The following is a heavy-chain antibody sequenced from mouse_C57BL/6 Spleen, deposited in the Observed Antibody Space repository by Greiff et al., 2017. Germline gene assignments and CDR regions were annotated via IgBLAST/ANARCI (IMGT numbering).Heavy chain of an antibody. D-gene: IGHD4-1*01. V-gene: IGHV1-19*01. CDR2: INPYYGGT. Sequence: EVQLQQSGPVLVKPGASVKMSCKASGYTFTDYYMNWVKQSHGKSLEWIGVINPYYGGTSYNQKFKGKATLTVDKSSSTAYMELNSLTSEDSAVYYCARSGTDYAMDYWGQGTSVTVSS. CDR1: GYTFTDYY. CDR3: ARSGTDYAMDY. J-gene: IGHJ4*01.